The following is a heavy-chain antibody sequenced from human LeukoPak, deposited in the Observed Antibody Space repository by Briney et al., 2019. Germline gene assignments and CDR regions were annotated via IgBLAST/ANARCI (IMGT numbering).Heavy chain of an antibody. CDR1: GFTFCSYG. V-gene: IGHV3-30*18. Sequence: PGGSLRVSCAASGFTFCSYGMHWVRQAPGKGLEWVAVISYDGSNKYYADSVKGRFTISRDNSENTLYLQMNSLRAEDTAVYYCAKQFRQWLVPPYGMDVWGHGSTVTVSS. CDR2: ISYDGSNK. J-gene: IGHJ6*02. CDR3: AKQFRQWLVPPYGMDV. D-gene: IGHD6-19*01.